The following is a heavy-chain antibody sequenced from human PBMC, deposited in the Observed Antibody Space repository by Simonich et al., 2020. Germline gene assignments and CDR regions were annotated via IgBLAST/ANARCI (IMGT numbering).Heavy chain of an antibody. J-gene: IGHJ6*02. V-gene: IGHV4-38-2*01. CDR2: IYHKGRT. Sequence: QVQLQESGPGLVKPSETLSLTCAVSGYSISSGYYWGWIRQPPGKGLEWHGSIYHKGRTSSNPALKSRVTISVDTSKNQFSLKLSYVTAADTAVYYCARVGYSNYYYYGMDVWGQGTTVTVSS. D-gene: IGHD6-13*01. CDR3: ARVGYSNYYYYGMDV. CDR1: GYSISSGYY.